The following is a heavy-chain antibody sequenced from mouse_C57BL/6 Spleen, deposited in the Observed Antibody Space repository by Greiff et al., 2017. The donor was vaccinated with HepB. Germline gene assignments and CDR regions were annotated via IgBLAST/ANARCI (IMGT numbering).Heavy chain of an antibody. CDR1: GFTFSSYG. CDR3: ARRGSRGVGWYFDV. CDR2: ISSGGSYT. D-gene: IGHD1-1*01. V-gene: IGHV5-6*02. J-gene: IGHJ1*03. Sequence: EVKLMESGGDLVKPGGSLKLSCAASGFTFSSYGMSWVRQTPDKRLEWVATISSGGSYTYYPDSVKGRLTISRDNAKNTLYLQMSSLKSEDTAMYYCARRGSRGVGWYFDVWGTGTTVTVSS.